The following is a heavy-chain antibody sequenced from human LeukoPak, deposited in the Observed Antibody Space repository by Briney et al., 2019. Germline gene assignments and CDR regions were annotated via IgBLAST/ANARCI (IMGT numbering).Heavy chain of an antibody. V-gene: IGHV4-59*08. CDR1: GGSIRGYY. J-gene: IGHJ4*02. Sequence: PSETLSLTCTVSGGSIRGYYWSWFRQPPGKGLEYIGYIIYSGGPNYIPSLKSRATISIDTSKNQFSLKLTSVTAADTAMYYCARLGFCTGDNCLDDYWGQGTLVTVSS. CDR3: ARLGFCTGDNCLDDY. CDR2: IIYSGGP. D-gene: IGHD2-8*02.